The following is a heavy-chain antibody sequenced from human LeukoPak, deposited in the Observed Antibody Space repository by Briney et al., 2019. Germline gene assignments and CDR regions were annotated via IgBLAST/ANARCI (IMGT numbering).Heavy chain of an antibody. J-gene: IGHJ1*01. V-gene: IGHV3-11*01. CDR1: GFIFSDYY. CDR2: ISSSGITI. D-gene: IGHD1-26*01. Sequence: GGSQRLSCAASGFIFSDYYMSWIRQAPGKGLEWVSYISSSGITIYYADSVKGRFTISRDNAKNSLYLQMNSLRAEDTAIYYCARHYSESYYRHFQYWGQGTLVTVSS. CDR3: ARHYSESYYRHFQY.